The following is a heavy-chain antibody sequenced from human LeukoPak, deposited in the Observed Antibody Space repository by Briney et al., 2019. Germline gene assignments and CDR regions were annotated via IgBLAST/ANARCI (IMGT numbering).Heavy chain of an antibody. D-gene: IGHD3-10*01. CDR3: ARHRSMVRGVIQGRFDP. CDR2: IYPGDSDT. CDR1: GYSFTSYW. Sequence: GESLKISCKGSGYSFTSYWIGWVRQMPGKGLEWMGIIYPGDSDTRYSPSFQGQVTISADKSISTAYLQWSSLKASDTAMYYCARHRSMVRGVIQGRFDPWGQGTLVTVSP. J-gene: IGHJ5*02. V-gene: IGHV5-51*01.